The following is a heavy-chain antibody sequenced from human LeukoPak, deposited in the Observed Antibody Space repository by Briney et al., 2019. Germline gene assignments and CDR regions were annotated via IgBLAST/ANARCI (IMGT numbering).Heavy chain of an antibody. Sequence: GGSLRLSCAASGFTFSTYSMNWVRQAPGRGLEWVSSISSSSSYIYYADSVKGRFTISRDNSKNTLYLQMNSLRAEDTAVYYCAKERNPYYYDSSGYYDDPWGQGTLVTVSS. D-gene: IGHD3-22*01. CDR3: AKERNPYYYDSSGYYDDP. CDR2: ISSSSSYI. J-gene: IGHJ5*02. CDR1: GFTFSTYS. V-gene: IGHV3-21*01.